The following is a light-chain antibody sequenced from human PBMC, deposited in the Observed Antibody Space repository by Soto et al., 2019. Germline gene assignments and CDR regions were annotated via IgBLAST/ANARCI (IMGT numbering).Light chain of an antibody. CDR3: QHYNSYSEA. CDR2: KAS. Sequence: DIQMTQSPSTLSASVGDRVTITCRASQSISIWLAWYQQKPGKAPKILIYKASSLESGVPSRFSGSGSGTEFTLTISSLQPDDFATYYCQHYNSYSEAFGQGTKWIS. J-gene: IGKJ1*01. V-gene: IGKV1-5*03. CDR1: QSISIW.